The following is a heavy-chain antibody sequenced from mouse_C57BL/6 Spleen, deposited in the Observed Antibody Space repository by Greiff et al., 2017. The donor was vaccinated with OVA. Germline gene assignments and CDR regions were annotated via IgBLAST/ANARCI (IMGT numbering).Heavy chain of an antibody. CDR1: GYTFTSYW. D-gene: IGHD1-1*01. CDR2: IHPNSGST. CDR3: AREDYYGSSYDDY. Sequence: QVQLQQPGAELVKPGASVKLSCKASGYTFTSYWMHWVKQRPGQGLEWIGMIHPNSGSTNYNEKFKSKATLTVDKSSSTAYMQLSSLTSEDSAVYYCAREDYYGSSYDDYWGQGTTLTVSS. V-gene: IGHV1-64*01. J-gene: IGHJ2*01.